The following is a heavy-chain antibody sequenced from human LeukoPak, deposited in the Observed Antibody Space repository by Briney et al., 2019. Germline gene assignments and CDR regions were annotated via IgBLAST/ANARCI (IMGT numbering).Heavy chain of an antibody. D-gene: IGHD3-10*01. Sequence: GGSLRLSCAASGFTFSSYWMSWVRQAPGKGLECVANIKEDGSEEYYVDSVKGRFSISRDNAKNSLYLQMNSLRAEDTAVYYCARGYYGSGSYYKGPYGMDVWGQGTTVTVSS. CDR1: GFTFSSYW. J-gene: IGHJ6*02. CDR3: ARGYYGSGSYYKGPYGMDV. CDR2: IKEDGSEE. V-gene: IGHV3-7*01.